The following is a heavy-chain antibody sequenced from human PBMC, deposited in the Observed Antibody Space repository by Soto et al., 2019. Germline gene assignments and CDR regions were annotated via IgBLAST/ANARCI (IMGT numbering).Heavy chain of an antibody. Sequence: PGGSLRLSCAASGFTFSSYSMNWVRQAPGKGLEWVSYISSSSSTIYYADSVKGRFTISRDNAKNSLCLQMNSLRAEDTAVYYCARDPRSGQLVSEGFDPWGQGTLVTVS. CDR2: ISSSSSTI. CDR1: GFTFSSYS. V-gene: IGHV3-48*01. CDR3: ARDPRSGQLVSEGFDP. J-gene: IGHJ5*02. D-gene: IGHD6-13*01.